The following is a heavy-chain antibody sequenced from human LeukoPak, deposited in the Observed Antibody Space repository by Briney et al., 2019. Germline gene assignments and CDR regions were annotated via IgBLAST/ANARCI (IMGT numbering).Heavy chain of an antibody. Sequence: GGSLRLSCAASGFTFSSYAMSWVRQAPGKGLEWVSVISGGGSRTYYAASVKGRFTISRDNSENTLYLQMNSLRAEDTAVYYCAKGTYYHTSGTSSTETFGENWGRGTLVTVSS. D-gene: IGHD3-10*01. CDR1: GFTFSSYA. V-gene: IGHV3-23*01. CDR3: AKGTYYHTSGTSSTETFGEN. CDR2: ISGGGSRT. J-gene: IGHJ4*02.